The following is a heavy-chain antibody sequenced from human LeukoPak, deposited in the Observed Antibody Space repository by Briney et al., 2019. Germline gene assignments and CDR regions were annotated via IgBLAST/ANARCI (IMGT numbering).Heavy chain of an antibody. CDR3: ARRNHYGSSDYYRDDAFDI. CDR2: IYYSGST. D-gene: IGHD3-22*01. Sequence: SETLSLTCTVSGGSISSYYWSWIRQPPGKGLEWIGYIYYSGSTNYNPSLKSRVTISVDTSKNQFSLKLSSVTAADTAVYYCARRNHYGSSDYYRDDAFDIWGQGTMVTVSS. V-gene: IGHV4-59*08. CDR1: GGSISSYY. J-gene: IGHJ3*02.